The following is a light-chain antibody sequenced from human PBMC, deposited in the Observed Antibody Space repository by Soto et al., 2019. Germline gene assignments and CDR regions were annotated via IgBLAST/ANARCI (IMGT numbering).Light chain of an antibody. CDR2: DVS. V-gene: IGLV2-11*01. CDR3: CSYAGSYTGV. Sequence: QSALTQPRSVSGSPGQSVTISCTGTSSDVGGYNYVSWYQQHPGKAPKLMIYDVSKRPSGVPDRFSGSKSGNTASLTISGRQAEDEADYYCCSYAGSYTGVFGTGTKRTVL. CDR1: SSDVGGYNY. J-gene: IGLJ1*01.